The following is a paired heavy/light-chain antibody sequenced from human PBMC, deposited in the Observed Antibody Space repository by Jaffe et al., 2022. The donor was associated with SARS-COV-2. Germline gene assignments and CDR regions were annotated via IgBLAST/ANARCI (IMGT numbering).Heavy chain of an antibody. V-gene: IGHV4-59*01. CDR3: ARAQHCSSTSCYDYYYYYMDV. CDR2: IYYSGST. J-gene: IGHJ6*03. CDR1: GGSISSYY. Sequence: QVQLQESGPGLVKPSETLSLTCTVSGGSISSYYWSWIRQPPGKGLEWIGYIYYSGSTNYNPSLKSRVTISVDTSKNQFSLKLSSVTAADTAVYYCARAQHCSSTSCYDYYYYYMDVWGKGTTVTVSS. D-gene: IGHD2-2*01.
Light chain of an antibody. Sequence: QSALTQPPSASGSPGQSVTISCTGTSSDVGGYNYVSWYQQHPGKAPKLMIYEVSKRPSGVPDRFSGSKSGNTASLTVSGLQAEDEADYYCSSYAGSNTSFGTGTKVTVL. CDR2: EVS. CDR1: SSDVGGYNY. V-gene: IGLV2-8*01. J-gene: IGLJ1*01. CDR3: SSYAGSNTS.